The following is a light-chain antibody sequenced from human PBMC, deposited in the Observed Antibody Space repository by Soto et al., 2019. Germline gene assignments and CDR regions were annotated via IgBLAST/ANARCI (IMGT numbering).Light chain of an antibody. V-gene: IGLV2-14*01. CDR2: DVS. CDR3: SSYTSSSTLLYV. CDR1: SSDVVGYNY. Sequence: QSALTQPASLSGSPGQSITISCTGTSSDVVGYNYVSWYQQHPGKAPKLMIYDVSNRPSGVSNRFSGSKSGNTASLTISGLQAEDEADYYCSSYTSSSTLLYVFGTGTKVTVL. J-gene: IGLJ1*01.